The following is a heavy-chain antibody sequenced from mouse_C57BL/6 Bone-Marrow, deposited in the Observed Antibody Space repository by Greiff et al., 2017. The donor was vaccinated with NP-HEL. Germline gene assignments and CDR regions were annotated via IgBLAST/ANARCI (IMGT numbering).Heavy chain of an antibody. J-gene: IGHJ4*01. CDR1: GFSLTSYG. CDR3: ARQGNYYGSILYAMDY. V-gene: IGHV2-6-1*01. Sequence: VKLMESGPGLVAPSQSLSITCTVSGFSLTSYGVHWVRQPPGKGLEWLVVIWSDGSTTYNSALKSRLSISKDNSKSQVFLKMNSLQTDDTAMYYCARQGNYYGSILYAMDYWGQGTSVTVSS. CDR2: IWSDGST. D-gene: IGHD1-1*01.